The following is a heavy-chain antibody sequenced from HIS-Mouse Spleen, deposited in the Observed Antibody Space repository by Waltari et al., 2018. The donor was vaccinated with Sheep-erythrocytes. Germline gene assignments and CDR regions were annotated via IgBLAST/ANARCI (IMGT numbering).Heavy chain of an antibody. D-gene: IGHD6-6*01. V-gene: IGHV3-21*01. Sequence: EVQLLESGGGLVKPGGSLRLSCAASGFTFSSYTLNWVRQAPGKGLEWVSSISSSSSYIYYADSVKGRFTISRDNAKNSLYLQMNSLRAEDTAVYYCARDSTSDAFDIWGQGTMVTVSS. CDR3: ARDSTSDAFDI. CDR1: GFTFSSYT. J-gene: IGHJ3*02. CDR2: ISSSSSYI.